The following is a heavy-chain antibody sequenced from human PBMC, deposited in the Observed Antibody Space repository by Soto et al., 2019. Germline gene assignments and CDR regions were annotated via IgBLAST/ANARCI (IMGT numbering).Heavy chain of an antibody. V-gene: IGHV3-23*01. J-gene: IGHJ4*02. CDR3: AKLRAKSHIAVASDY. D-gene: IGHD6-19*01. CDR1: GFTFGNFA. Sequence: EVKLLESGGGLVQPGGSLRLSCAASGFTFGNFAMSWVRQAPGKGLEWVSAITGSGGTLYYADSVKGRFTISRDNSKNTLYLQMNSLIAEDTAVYFCAKLRAKSHIAVASDYWGQGTLVTVSS. CDR2: ITGSGGTL.